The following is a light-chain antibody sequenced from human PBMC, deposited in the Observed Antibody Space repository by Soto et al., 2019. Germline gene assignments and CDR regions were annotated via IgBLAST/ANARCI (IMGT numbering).Light chain of an antibody. CDR1: QGVYSS. V-gene: IGKV3-11*01. J-gene: IGKJ5*01. CDR2: HTS. CDR3: QHYGRSPIT. Sequence: EIVLTQSPGTLSLSPGERATLSCKTSQGVYSSIAWYQQKPGQTPRLLFYHTSTRATGVPPRFSAGGSVTDFTLTISSLEPEDFATYYCQHYGRSPITFGQGTRLEIK.